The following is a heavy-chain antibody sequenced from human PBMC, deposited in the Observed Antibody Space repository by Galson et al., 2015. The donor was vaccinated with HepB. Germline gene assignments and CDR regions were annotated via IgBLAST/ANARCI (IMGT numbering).Heavy chain of an antibody. CDR2: VSSDENNI. J-gene: IGHJ4*02. CDR1: GFTLSAFA. Sequence: SLRLSCAASGFTLSAFAMHWVRQTPGKGLEWVALVSSDENNIYYADSVRGRFTISRDNSRDTLYLQMNSLRAEDTAVYYCARTFYFDYWGQGTLVAVSS. CDR3: ARTFYFDY. V-gene: IGHV3-30*04.